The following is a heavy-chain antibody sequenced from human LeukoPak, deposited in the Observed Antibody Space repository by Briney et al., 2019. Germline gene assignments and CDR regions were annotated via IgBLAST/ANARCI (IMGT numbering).Heavy chain of an antibody. CDR2: IYYSGST. Sequence: NASETLSLTCTVSGGSISSYYWSWIRQPPGKGLEWIGYIYYSGSTNYNPSLKSRVTISVDTSKNQFSLKLSSVTAADTAVYYCARGGSSSNIDYWGQGTLVTVSS. CDR1: GGSISSYY. J-gene: IGHJ4*02. V-gene: IGHV4-59*01. D-gene: IGHD6-6*01. CDR3: ARGGSSSNIDY.